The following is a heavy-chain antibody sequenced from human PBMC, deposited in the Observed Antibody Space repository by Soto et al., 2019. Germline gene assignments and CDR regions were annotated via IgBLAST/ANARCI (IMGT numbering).Heavy chain of an antibody. D-gene: IGHD1-26*01. V-gene: IGHV3-21*01. Sequence: GGSLRLSCAASGSTFSSYSMNWVRQAPGKGLEWVSSISSSSSYIYYADSVKGRFTISRDNAKNSLYLQMNSLRAEDTAVYYCASGIVGATPDYYYYYGMDVWGQGTTVTVSS. CDR2: ISSSSSYI. CDR1: GSTFSSYS. J-gene: IGHJ6*02. CDR3: ASGIVGATPDYYYYYGMDV.